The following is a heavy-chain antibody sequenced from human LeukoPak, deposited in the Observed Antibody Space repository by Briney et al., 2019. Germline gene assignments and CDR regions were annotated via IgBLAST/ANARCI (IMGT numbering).Heavy chain of an antibody. CDR3: ARDLRRGSSSWYVSGGDY. CDR2: ITAYNDNT. Sequence: ASVEVSCKASGYTFTSYGISWVRQAPGQGLEWMGWITAYNDNTYYAQKLQGRVTMTTDTSTSTAYMELRSLRSDDTAVYYCARDLRRGSSSWYVSGGDYWGQGTLVTVSS. CDR1: GYTFTSYG. V-gene: IGHV1-18*01. J-gene: IGHJ4*02. D-gene: IGHD6-13*01.